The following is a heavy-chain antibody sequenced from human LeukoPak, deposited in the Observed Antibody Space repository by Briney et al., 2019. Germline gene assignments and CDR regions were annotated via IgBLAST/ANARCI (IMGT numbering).Heavy chain of an antibody. J-gene: IGHJ6*02. CDR3: ARDWYTSGLYVPYGMDV. Sequence: AGGSLRLSCAASGFTFSSYTMNWIRQAPGKGLEWLALINSGGTAFYADSVKARFTISRDTSKNTVYLQMNNLRVDDTAVYFCARDWYTSGLYVPYGMDVWGQGTTVTVSS. V-gene: IGHV3-66*01. CDR2: INSGGTA. D-gene: IGHD6-19*01. CDR1: GFTFSSYT.